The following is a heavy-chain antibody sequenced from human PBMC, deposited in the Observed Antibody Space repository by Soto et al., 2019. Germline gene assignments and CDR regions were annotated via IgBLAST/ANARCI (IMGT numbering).Heavy chain of an antibody. J-gene: IGHJ3*02. V-gene: IGHV4-34*01. CDR3: ARVERGTGTTFGDAFDI. CDR2: MSHSGGT. Sequence: QVQLQQWGAGLLKPSETLSLTCAVYGGFVSSGSYYWSWIRQPPGKGLEWIGAMSHSGGTHCNPSFNSRVTISVATSKNQFSLKVISVTAADTALYSCARVERGTGTTFGDAFDIWGPGTMVTVSS. CDR1: GGFVSSGSYY. D-gene: IGHD1-1*01.